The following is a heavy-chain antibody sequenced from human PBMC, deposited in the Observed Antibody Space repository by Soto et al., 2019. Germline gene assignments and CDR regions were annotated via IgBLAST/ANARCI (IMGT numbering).Heavy chain of an antibody. CDR1: GYSFTSYA. CDR3: ARGVGNSAPDY. V-gene: IGHV1-3*01. CDR2: INAGNGNT. Sequence: ASVKVSCKASGYSFTSYAMHWVRQAPGQGLEWMGWINAGNGNTKYSQKFQGRVTITRDTSASTAYMELSSLRSEDTAVYYCARGVGNSAPDYWGQGTLVTVSS. D-gene: IGHD1-7*01. J-gene: IGHJ4*02.